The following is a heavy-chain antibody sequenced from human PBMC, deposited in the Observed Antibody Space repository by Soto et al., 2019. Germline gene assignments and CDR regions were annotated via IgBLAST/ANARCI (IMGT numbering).Heavy chain of an antibody. CDR1: GYTFTSYG. CDR3: ARMSAAAAFFDY. D-gene: IGHD6-13*01. CDR2: INPNSGGT. Sequence: ASVKVSCKASGYTFTSYGISWVRQAPGQGLEWMGWINPNSGGTNYAQKFQGWVTMTRDTSISTAYMELSRLRSDDTAVYYCARMSAAAAFFDYWGQGTLVTVSS. V-gene: IGHV1-2*04. J-gene: IGHJ4*02.